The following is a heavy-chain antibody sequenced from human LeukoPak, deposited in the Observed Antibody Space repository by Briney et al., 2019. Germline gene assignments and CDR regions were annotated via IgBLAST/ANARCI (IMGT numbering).Heavy chain of an antibody. D-gene: IGHD5-12*01. V-gene: IGHV3-23*01. CDR3: AKDSVAPWMGLVTTRGYYFDY. J-gene: IGHJ4*02. CDR2: ISGSGGST. CDR1: GLTFSSYA. Sequence: GGSLRLSCAASGLTFSSYAMSWVRQAPGKGLEWVSAISGSGGSTYYADPVKGRFTISRDNSKNTLYLQMNSLRAEDTAVYYCAKDSVAPWMGLVTTRGYYFDYWGQGTLVTVSS.